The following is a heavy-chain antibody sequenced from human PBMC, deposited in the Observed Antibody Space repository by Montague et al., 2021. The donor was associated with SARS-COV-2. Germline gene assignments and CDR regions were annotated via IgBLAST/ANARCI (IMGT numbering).Heavy chain of an antibody. CDR2: INHSGTT. CDR1: GGSFSGYY. J-gene: IGHJ3*01. V-gene: IGHV4-34*01. CDR3: AKEREVVRAATTVAAFDL. D-gene: IGHD2-15*01. Sequence: SETLSLTCAVYGGSFSGYYWSWLRQSPRRGLEWIAEINHSGTTNYNPSLKSRVTISVDTSKNQFTLKLASVTAADTAMYYCAKEREVVRAATTVAAFDLWGQGTMVTVSS.